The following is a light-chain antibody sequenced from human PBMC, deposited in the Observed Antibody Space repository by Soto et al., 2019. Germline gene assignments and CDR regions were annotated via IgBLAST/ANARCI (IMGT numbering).Light chain of an antibody. CDR3: QQCGNSPPWT. V-gene: IGKV3-20*01. Sequence: EVVLTQSPGTLSLSPGERATLSCRASQSVSSSSLAWYQQKPGQPPRLLIYGTSNRAAGIPDRISGSGSGTDFILTISSLEPEDFAVYYCQQCGNSPPWTFGQGTKVEF. CDR1: QSVSSSS. J-gene: IGKJ1*01. CDR2: GTS.